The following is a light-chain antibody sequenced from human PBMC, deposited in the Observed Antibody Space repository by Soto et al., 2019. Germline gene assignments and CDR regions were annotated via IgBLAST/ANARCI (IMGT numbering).Light chain of an antibody. J-gene: IGLJ1*01. Sequence: SVLTHASSVFGAPGQSITLSLPGTTREIGGYKYVSLFQQHPGKSPKLIIYDVSDLPSGVSNRFSGSKSGNTASLTISGLQAEDEADYFCNSYTSSTTPYVFGTGTKVTV. CDR1: TREIGGYKY. CDR2: DVS. CDR3: NSYTSSTTPYV. V-gene: IGLV2-14*01.